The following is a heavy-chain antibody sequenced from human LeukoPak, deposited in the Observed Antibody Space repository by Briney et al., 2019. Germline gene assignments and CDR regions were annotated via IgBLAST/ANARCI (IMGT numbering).Heavy chain of an antibody. V-gene: IGHV4-61*02. CDR3: ATDGMVRGPDAWFDS. CDR2: IYTRGST. CDR1: GGSISSGRYY. Sequence: PSQALSLTCNVSGGSISSGRYYWSWIRQPAGKGLEWIGRIYTRGSTNYNPSLKSRVTMSVDTSKNQFSLKLSSVTAADTAVYYCATDGMVRGPDAWFDSWGQGTLVTVSS. D-gene: IGHD3-10*01. J-gene: IGHJ5*01.